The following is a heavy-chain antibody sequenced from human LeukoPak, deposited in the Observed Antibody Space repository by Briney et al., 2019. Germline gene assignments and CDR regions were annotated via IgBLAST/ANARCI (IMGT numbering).Heavy chain of an antibody. V-gene: IGHV4-39*07. D-gene: IGHD3-9*01. J-gene: IGHJ4*02. CDR1: GGSISSSSYY. CDR2: IYYSGST. Sequence: SETLSLTCTVSGGSISSSSYYWGWIRQPPGKGLEWIGSIYYSGSTYYNPSLKSRVPISVDTSKNQFSLKLSSVTAADTAFFYKQKTAYDILTGYYPLDYWGQGTLVTVSS. CDR3: QKTAYDILTGYYPLDY.